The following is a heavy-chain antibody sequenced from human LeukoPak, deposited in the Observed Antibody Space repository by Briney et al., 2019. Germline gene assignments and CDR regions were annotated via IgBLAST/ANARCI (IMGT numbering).Heavy chain of an antibody. D-gene: IGHD2-15*01. CDR2: IGGRGGST. Sequence: GGSLRLSCAASGFTFSSYAMSWVRQAPGKGRGWVSPIGGRGGSTYYADSVKGRFTISRDNSKNTLYLQMNSLRAEDTAVYYCASRHCSGGGCYFAGADPFDYWGQGTLVTVSS. CDR3: ASRHCSGGGCYFAGADPFDY. J-gene: IGHJ4*02. V-gene: IGHV3-23*01. CDR1: GFTFSSYA.